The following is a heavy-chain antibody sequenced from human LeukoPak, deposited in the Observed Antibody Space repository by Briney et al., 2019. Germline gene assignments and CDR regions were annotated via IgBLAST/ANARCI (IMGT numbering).Heavy chain of an antibody. D-gene: IGHD1-1*01. J-gene: IGHJ4*02. CDR1: GGTFSSYA. CDR2: INPNNGGT. Sequence: ASVKVSFKASGGTFSSYAISWVRQAPGQGLEWMGWINPNNGGTNSAQKFQGRVTMTRDTSIGTAYMELNRLTYDDTAVYYCGRDRHWNQGNFDYWGQGTLVTVSS. CDR3: GRDRHWNQGNFDY. V-gene: IGHV1-2*02.